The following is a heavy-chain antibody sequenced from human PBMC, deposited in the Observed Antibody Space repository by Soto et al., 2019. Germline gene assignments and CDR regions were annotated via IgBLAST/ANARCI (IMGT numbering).Heavy chain of an antibody. CDR3: TRGGIVVLVAATRPLAY. D-gene: IGHD2-15*01. Sequence: EVQLVESGGGLVKPGGSLRLSCAASGFTFGSHSMFWVRQAPGKGLEWVASLSGSSDYIFHADSVKGRFAISRDNAKNSRYLQMDSLGADDTAVYYWTRGGIVVLVAATRPLAYGGQGTLVTVSS. J-gene: IGHJ4*02. CDR1: GFTFGSHS. V-gene: IGHV3-21*01. CDR2: LSGSSDYI.